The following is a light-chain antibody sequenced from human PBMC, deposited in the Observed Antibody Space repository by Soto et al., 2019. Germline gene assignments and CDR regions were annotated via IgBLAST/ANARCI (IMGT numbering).Light chain of an antibody. Sequence: QSALTQPASVSGSPGQSITISCTGTSSDVGGYNYVSWYQQHPGKAPKLMIYDVSIRPSGVSNRFSGSKSGNTASLTISGLRAEDEADYYCSSYTSSSTPYVFGAGTKLTVL. CDR2: DVS. CDR1: SSDVGGYNY. J-gene: IGLJ1*01. CDR3: SSYTSSSTPYV. V-gene: IGLV2-14*03.